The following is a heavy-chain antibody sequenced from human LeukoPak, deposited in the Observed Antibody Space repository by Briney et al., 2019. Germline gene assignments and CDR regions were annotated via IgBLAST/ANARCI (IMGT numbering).Heavy chain of an antibody. CDR2: VNPNSGGT. D-gene: IGHD2-2*02. Sequence: ASVKVSCNASGYTFTGYYMHWVRQPPGQGLEWMGWVNPNSGGTNYAQKFQGRVTMTRDTSISTAYMELSSLRSDDTAVYYCARGGDIVLEPATIDVVDYWGQGTLVTVSS. V-gene: IGHV1-2*02. CDR1: GYTFTGYY. CDR3: ARGGDIVLEPATIDVVDY. J-gene: IGHJ4*02.